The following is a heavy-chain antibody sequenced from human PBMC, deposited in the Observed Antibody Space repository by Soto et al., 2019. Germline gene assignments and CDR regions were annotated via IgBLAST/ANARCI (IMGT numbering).Heavy chain of an antibody. J-gene: IGHJ6*03. D-gene: IGHD2-2*01. V-gene: IGHV1-3*01. CDR3: ARAIDCSSTSCYPGSYYMDV. CDR1: GYTFTSYA. Sequence: ASVKVSCKASGYTFTSYAMHWVRQAPGQRLEWMGWINAGNGNTKYSQKFQGRVTITRDTSASTAYMELSSLRSEDTAVYYCARAIDCSSTSCYPGSYYMDVWGKGTTVTVSS. CDR2: INAGNGNT.